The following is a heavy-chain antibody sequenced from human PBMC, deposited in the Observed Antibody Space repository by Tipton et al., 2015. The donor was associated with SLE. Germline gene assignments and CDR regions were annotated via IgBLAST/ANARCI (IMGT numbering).Heavy chain of an antibody. CDR2: INHSGST. D-gene: IGHD7-27*01. V-gene: IGHV4-34*01. CDR3: ANSPGDDDAFDL. CDR1: GGSFSGHY. Sequence: TLSLTCAVYGGSFSGHYWSWIRQPPGKGLERIGEINHSGSTKYNPSLKSRVTISVDTSKNQFSLKLSSVTAADTAVYYCANSPGDDDAFDLWGPGTMVTVSS. J-gene: IGHJ3*01.